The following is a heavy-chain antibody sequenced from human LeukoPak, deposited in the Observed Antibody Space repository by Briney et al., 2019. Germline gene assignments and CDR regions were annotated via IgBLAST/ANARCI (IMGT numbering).Heavy chain of an antibody. CDR1: GFTFNNYW. Sequence: SGGSLRLSCAASGFTFNNYWMNWVRQAPGKGLEWVANIKQDGSETYYVDSVKGRFTISRDNAKNSVYLQMNSLRAEDTAVYYCARSYYDNSGSFGSWGQGTLVTVSP. V-gene: IGHV3-7*01. CDR2: IKQDGSET. D-gene: IGHD3-22*01. J-gene: IGHJ4*02. CDR3: ARSYYDNSGSFGS.